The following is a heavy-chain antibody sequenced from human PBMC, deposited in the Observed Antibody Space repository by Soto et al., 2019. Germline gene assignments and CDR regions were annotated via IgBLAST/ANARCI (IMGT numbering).Heavy chain of an antibody. D-gene: IGHD1-1*01. Sequence: EVQLLESGGGSVQPGGSLKLSCGVSGFSIPDYGVTWVRQPPGKGLEWVSGFTGGHGKTFYADSVRGRFTLSREDSRNTVYLQMYSLRVEDTAVYSCTSWNGFGDSWGQGTLVTVAS. CDR3: TSWNGFGDS. CDR1: GFSIPDYG. V-gene: IGHV3-23*01. J-gene: IGHJ4*02. CDR2: FTGGHGKT.